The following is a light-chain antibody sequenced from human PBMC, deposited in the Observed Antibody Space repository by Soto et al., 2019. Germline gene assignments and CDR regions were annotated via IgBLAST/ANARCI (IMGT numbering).Light chain of an antibody. CDR1: QSISSW. V-gene: IGKV1-5*03. CDR2: KAS. J-gene: IGKJ4*01. CDR3: QQYNSYPS. Sequence: DIQMTQSPSTLSASVGDRVTITCRASQSISSWLAWYQQKPGKAPKLLIYKASSLESGVPSRFSGSGSGTEFTLTISSLQPDDFATYHCQQYNSYPSFGGGTKVEMK.